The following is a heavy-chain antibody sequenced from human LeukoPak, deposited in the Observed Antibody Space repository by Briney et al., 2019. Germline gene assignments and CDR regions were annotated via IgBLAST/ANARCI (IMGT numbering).Heavy chain of an antibody. Sequence: PSETLSLTCAVYGGSFSGYYWSWIRQPPGKGLEWIGEINHSGSTNYNPSLKSRVTISVDTSKNLFSLKLTSVTAADTAVYYCARVSYFDSSGYYHFDYWGQGTLVTVSS. CDR3: ARVSYFDSSGYYHFDY. CDR1: GGSFSGYY. D-gene: IGHD3-22*01. CDR2: INHSGST. V-gene: IGHV4-34*01. J-gene: IGHJ4*02.